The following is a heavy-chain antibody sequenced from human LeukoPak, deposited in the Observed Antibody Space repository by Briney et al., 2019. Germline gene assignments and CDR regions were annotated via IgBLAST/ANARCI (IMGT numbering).Heavy chain of an antibody. J-gene: IGHJ3*02. CDR1: GFTFDDYA. V-gene: IGHV3-9*03. Sequence: GGSLRLSCAASGFTFDDYAMHWVRQAPGKGLEWVSGISWNSGSIGYADSVKGRFTISRDNAKNSLYLQMNSLRAEDMALCYCAKDIRWELLHAFDIWGQGTMVTVSS. CDR3: AKDIRWELLHAFDI. CDR2: ISWNSGSI. D-gene: IGHD1-26*01.